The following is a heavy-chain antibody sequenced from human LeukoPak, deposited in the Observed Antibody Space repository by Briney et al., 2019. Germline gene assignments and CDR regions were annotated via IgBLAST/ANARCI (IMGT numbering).Heavy chain of an antibody. D-gene: IGHD3-16*02. CDR2: INHSGST. Sequence: SETLSLTCAVYGGSFSGYYWSWIRQPPGRGLEWIGEINHSGSTNYNPSLKSRVTISVDTSKNQFSLKLSSVTAADTAVYYCASLFNVRYYYYYMDVWGKGTTVTVSS. J-gene: IGHJ6*03. V-gene: IGHV4-34*01. CDR1: GGSFSGYY. CDR3: ASLFNVRYYYYYMDV.